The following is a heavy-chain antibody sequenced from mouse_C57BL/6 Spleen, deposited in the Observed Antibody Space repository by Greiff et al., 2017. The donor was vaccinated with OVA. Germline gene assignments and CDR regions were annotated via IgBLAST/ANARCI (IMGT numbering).Heavy chain of an antibody. CDR3: ARWGDGYYGYFDV. D-gene: IGHD2-3*01. Sequence: QQSCKASGYTFTSYWMDWVKQRPGQGLEWIGNIYPSDSETHYNQKFKDKATLTVDKSSSTAYMQLSSLTSEDSAVYYCARWGDGYYGYFDVWGTGTTVTVSS. V-gene: IGHV1-61*01. CDR2: IYPSDSET. J-gene: IGHJ1*03. CDR1: GYTFTSYW.